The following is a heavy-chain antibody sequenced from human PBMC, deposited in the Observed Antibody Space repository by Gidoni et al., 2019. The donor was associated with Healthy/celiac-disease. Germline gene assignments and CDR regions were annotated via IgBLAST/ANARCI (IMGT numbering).Heavy chain of an antibody. D-gene: IGHD6-19*01. V-gene: IGHV3-30-3*01. Sequence: QVQLVESGGGVAQPGRSLRRSCAASGFTFSSYAMHWVRQAPGKGLEWVAVISYDGSNKYYADSVKGRFTISRDNSKNTLYLQMNSLRAEDTAVYYCARDFSERSGWFIPPLRYWGQGTLVTVSS. CDR3: ARDFSERSGWFIPPLRY. CDR1: GFTFSSYA. CDR2: ISYDGSNK. J-gene: IGHJ4*02.